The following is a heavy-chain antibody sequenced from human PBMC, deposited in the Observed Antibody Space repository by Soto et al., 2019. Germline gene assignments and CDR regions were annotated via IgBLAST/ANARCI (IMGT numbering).Heavy chain of an antibody. Sequence: VASVKVSCKASGYTFTSYAMHWVRQAPGQRLEWMGWINAGNGNTKYSQKFQGRVTITRDTSASTAYMELSSLRSEDTAVYYCARQDPPPYYYYYYMDVWGKGTTVTVSS. CDR1: GYTFTSYA. CDR2: INAGNGNT. V-gene: IGHV1-3*01. CDR3: ARQDPPPYYYYYYMDV. J-gene: IGHJ6*03.